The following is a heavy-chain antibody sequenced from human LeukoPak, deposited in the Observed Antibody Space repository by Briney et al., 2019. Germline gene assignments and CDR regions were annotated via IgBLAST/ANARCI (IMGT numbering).Heavy chain of an antibody. CDR2: INPNSGGT. CDR1: GYTFTGYY. V-gene: IGHV1-2*02. Sequence: VASVKVSCKASGYTFTGYYMHWVRQAPGQGLEWMGWINPNSGGTNYAQKFQGRVTMTRDTSISTAYMELSRLRSDDTAVYYCARGDKWGSTNYFPFDSWGQGTLVTVSS. CDR3: ARGDKWGSTNYFPFDS. D-gene: IGHD3-10*01. J-gene: IGHJ4*02.